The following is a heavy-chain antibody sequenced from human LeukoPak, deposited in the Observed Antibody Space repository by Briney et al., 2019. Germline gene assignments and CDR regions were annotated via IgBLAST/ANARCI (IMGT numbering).Heavy chain of an antibody. J-gene: IGHJ6*02. CDR1: GFTVSSNY. D-gene: IGHD3-10*01. Sequence: PGGSLRLSCAASGFTVSSNYMSWVRQAPGKGLEWVSVIYSGGSTYYADSVKGRFTISRDNSKNTLYLQMNGLRAEDTAVYYCARGGNRYYYYDMDVWGQGTTVTVSS. CDR2: IYSGGST. CDR3: ARGGNRYYYYDMDV. V-gene: IGHV3-53*01.